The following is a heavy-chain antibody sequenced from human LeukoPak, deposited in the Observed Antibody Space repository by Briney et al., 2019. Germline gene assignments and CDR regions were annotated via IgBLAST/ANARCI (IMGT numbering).Heavy chain of an antibody. CDR3: ARDTTKYCSGGSCYGSDP. CDR1: GYTFTSYG. Sequence: GASVKVSCKASGYTFTSYGISWVRRAPGQGLEWMGWISAYNGNTNYAQKLQGRVTMTTDTSTSTAYMELRSLRSDDTAVYYCARDTTKYCSGGSCYGSDPWGQGTLVTVSS. J-gene: IGHJ5*02. D-gene: IGHD2-15*01. V-gene: IGHV1-18*01. CDR2: ISAYNGNT.